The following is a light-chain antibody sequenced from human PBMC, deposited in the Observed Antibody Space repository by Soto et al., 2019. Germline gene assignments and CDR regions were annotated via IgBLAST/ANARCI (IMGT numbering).Light chain of an antibody. CDR2: GAS. Sequence: EIVLTQSPGTLSLSPGERATLSCRASQSVSTLAWYQQKPGQAPRLLIYGASSRATGIPDRFSGSGSGTDFTLTISRLEPEDFAVYYCQQRSNWPPITFGQGTRLEIK. CDR1: QSVST. CDR3: QQRSNWPPIT. J-gene: IGKJ5*01. V-gene: IGKV3D-20*02.